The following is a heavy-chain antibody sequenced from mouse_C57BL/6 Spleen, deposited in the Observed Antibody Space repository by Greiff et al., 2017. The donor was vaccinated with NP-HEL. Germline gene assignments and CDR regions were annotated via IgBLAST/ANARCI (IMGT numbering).Heavy chain of an antibody. CDR3: ARGDYDWFAY. Sequence: EVQVVESGGGLVKPGGSLKLSCAASGFTFSSYAMSWVRQTPEKRLEWVATISDGGSYTYYPDNVKGRFTISRDNAKNNLYLQMSHLKSEDTAMYYGARGDYDWFAYWGQGTLVTVSA. V-gene: IGHV5-4*01. CDR1: GFTFSSYA. CDR2: ISDGGSYT. D-gene: IGHD2-4*01. J-gene: IGHJ3*01.